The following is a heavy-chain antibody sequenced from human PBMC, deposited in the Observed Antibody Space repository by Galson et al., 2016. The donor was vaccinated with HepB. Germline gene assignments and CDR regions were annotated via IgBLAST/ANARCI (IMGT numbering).Heavy chain of an antibody. CDR2: IKEDGPDK. CDR1: GFTFSTSW. J-gene: IGHJ4*02. V-gene: IGHV3-7*01. Sequence: SLRLSCEASGFTFSTSWMSLVRQAPGKGLEWVGCIKEDGPDKNYVDSVKGRFTISRDNAENSLYLQMNSLRAEDTAVYYCTSAFWGPQYWGQGALVAVSS. CDR3: TSAFWGPQY. D-gene: IGHD2/OR15-2a*01.